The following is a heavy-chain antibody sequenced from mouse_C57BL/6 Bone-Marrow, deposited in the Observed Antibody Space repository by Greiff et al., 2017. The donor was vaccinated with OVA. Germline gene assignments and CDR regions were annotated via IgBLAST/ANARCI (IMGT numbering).Heavy chain of an antibody. J-gene: IGHJ4*01. V-gene: IGHV1-55*01. D-gene: IGHD1-1*01. Sequence: QVHVKQPGAELVKPGASVKMSCKASGYTFTSYWITWVKQRPGQGLEWIGDIYPGSGSTNYNEKFKSKATLTVDTSSSTAYMQLSSLTSEDSAVYYCAREGIITTVAYYYAMDYWGQGTSVTVSS. CDR3: AREGIITTVAYYYAMDY. CDR1: GYTFTSYW. CDR2: IYPGSGST.